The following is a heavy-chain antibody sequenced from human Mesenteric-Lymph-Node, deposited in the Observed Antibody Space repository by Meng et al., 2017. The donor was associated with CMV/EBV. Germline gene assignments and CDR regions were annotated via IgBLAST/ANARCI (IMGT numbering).Heavy chain of an antibody. Sequence: GESLKISCAASGFTFSSYSMNWVRQAPGKRLECVSSISSSSSYIYYADSVKGRFTISRDNAKNSLYLQMNSLRAEDTAVYYCAREPTVLRFLEWPGGTWGQGTLVTVSS. CDR2: ISSSSSYI. CDR1: GFTFSSYS. V-gene: IGHV3-21*01. J-gene: IGHJ5*02. CDR3: AREPTVLRFLEWPGGT. D-gene: IGHD3-3*01.